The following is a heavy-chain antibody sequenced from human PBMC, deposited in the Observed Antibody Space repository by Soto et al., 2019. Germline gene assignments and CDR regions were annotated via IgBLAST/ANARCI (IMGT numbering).Heavy chain of an antibody. CDR2: IWYDGSNK. CDR3: ARDQVLGSSWPYFDY. V-gene: IGHV3-33*01. CDR1: GFTFSSYG. J-gene: IGHJ4*02. D-gene: IGHD6-13*01. Sequence: PGGSLRLSCAASGFTFSSYGMHWVRQAPGKGLEWVAVIWYDGSNKYYADSVKGRFTISRDNSKNTLYLQMNSLRAEDTAVYYCARDQVLGSSWPYFDYWGQGTLVTVSS.